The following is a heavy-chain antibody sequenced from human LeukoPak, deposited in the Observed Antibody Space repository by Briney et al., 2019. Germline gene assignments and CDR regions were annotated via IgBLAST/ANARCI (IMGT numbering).Heavy chain of an antibody. D-gene: IGHD5-24*01. V-gene: IGHV3-9*01. CDR2: ISWNSGSI. Sequence: PGRSLRLSCAASGFTFDDYAMHWVRQAPGKGLEWVSGISWNSGSIGYADSAKGRFTISRDNAKNSLYLQMNSLRAEDTALYYCARDRLHRAFDIWGQGTMVTVSS. CDR3: ARDRLHRAFDI. J-gene: IGHJ3*02. CDR1: GFTFDDYA.